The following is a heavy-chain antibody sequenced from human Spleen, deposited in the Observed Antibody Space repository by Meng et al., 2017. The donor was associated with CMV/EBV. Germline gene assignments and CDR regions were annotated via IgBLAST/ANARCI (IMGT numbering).Heavy chain of an antibody. Sequence: ASVKVSCKASGYTFTSYGISWVRQAPGQGLEWMGWISAYNGNTNYAQKLQGRVTMTTDTSTSTAYMELSSLRSEDTAVYYCAREYLGGVAAADHNPYRGMDVWGQGTTVTVSS. J-gene: IGHJ6*02. V-gene: IGHV1-18*01. CDR3: AREYLGGVAAADHNPYRGMDV. D-gene: IGHD6-13*01. CDR2: ISAYNGNT. CDR1: GYTFTSYG.